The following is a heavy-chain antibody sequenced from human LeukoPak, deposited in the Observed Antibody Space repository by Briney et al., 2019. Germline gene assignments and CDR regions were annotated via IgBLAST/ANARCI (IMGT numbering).Heavy chain of an antibody. CDR2: IDPDSGGT. J-gene: IGHJ3*02. V-gene: IGHV1-2*02. Sequence: ASVTVSCKTSGYTFADYYLHWVRQAPGQGLEWMGSIDPDSGGTNYAQKFQGRVIMTRDTSITTAYMELSRLRSDDTAVYFCAREYYDSSGRKHAFENWGQGTMVTVSS. CDR3: AREYYDSSGRKHAFEN. CDR1: GYTFADYY. D-gene: IGHD3-22*01.